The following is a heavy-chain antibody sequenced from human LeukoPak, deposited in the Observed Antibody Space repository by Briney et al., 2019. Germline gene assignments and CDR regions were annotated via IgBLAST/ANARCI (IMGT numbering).Heavy chain of an antibody. Sequence: SETLSLTCAVSGVSISSGGFSWNWIRQSPGKGLEWIGYSYHGGSTFYNPSLKSRVTISVDRSRNQFSLKLTSATAADTAMYYCARGAYGDYVYGDYFDYWGQGALVTVSS. CDR1: GVSISSGGFS. CDR2: SYHGGST. J-gene: IGHJ4*02. CDR3: ARGAYGDYVYGDYFDY. V-gene: IGHV4-30-2*06. D-gene: IGHD4-17*01.